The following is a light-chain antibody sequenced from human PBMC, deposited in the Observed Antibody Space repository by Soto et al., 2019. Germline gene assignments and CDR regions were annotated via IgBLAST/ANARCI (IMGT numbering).Light chain of an antibody. CDR2: DAS. CDR1: QDISNS. V-gene: IGKV1-33*01. Sequence: DIQMTQSPSSLSASVGDRVTISCQATQDISNSLNWYQQKPGKAPKLLIYDASDLGTGVSSRFSGGGSGTDFTFTISSLQPEDIATYYCQQFDSLPPTFGQGTRVEIK. J-gene: IGKJ1*01. CDR3: QQFDSLPPT.